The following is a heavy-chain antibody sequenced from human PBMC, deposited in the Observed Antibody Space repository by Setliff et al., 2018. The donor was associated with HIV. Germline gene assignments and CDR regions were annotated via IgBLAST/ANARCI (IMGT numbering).Heavy chain of an antibody. Sequence: PSETLSLTCTVSGGSISSYYWSWIRQPPGKGLEWIGHIYTSGSTNYNPSLKSRVTISVDTSKNQFSLKLSSVTAADTAVYYCARGGVLRYFDWAYWGQGTLVTVSS. D-gene: IGHD3-9*01. CDR1: GGSISSYY. CDR3: ARGGVLRYFDWAY. V-gene: IGHV4-4*08. J-gene: IGHJ4*02. CDR2: IYTSGST.